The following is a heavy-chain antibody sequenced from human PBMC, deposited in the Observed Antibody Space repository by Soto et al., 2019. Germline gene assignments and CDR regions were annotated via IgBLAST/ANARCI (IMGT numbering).Heavy chain of an antibody. Sequence: EVQLLESGGGLVQPGGSLRLSCAASGFTFSSYAMSWVRQARGKGLEWVSTISGSGGSTYYADSVKGRFTISRDNSKNTLYLQMNSLRAEDTAVYYCAKDQDYYGSGSYWAYGMDVWGQGTTVTVSS. CDR1: GFTFSSYA. J-gene: IGHJ6*02. V-gene: IGHV3-23*01. D-gene: IGHD3-10*01. CDR2: ISGSGGST. CDR3: AKDQDYYGSGSYWAYGMDV.